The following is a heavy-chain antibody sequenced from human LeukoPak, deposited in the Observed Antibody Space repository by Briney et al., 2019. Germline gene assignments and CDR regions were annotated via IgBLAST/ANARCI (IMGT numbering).Heavy chain of an antibody. CDR3: ARANYYDSTGSIDY. Sequence: PSETLSLTCTVSGGSISSGGYYWSWIRQPPGKGLEWIGYIYHSGSTYYNPSLESRVTISVHTSTNQFSLMLSSVTAADTAVYYCARANYYDSTGSIDYWGQGTLVTVSS. J-gene: IGHJ4*02. CDR2: IYHSGST. CDR1: GGSISSGGYY. D-gene: IGHD3-22*01. V-gene: IGHV4-30-2*05.